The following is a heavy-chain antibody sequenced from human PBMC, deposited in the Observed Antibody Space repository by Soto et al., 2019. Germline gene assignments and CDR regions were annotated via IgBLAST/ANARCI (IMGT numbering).Heavy chain of an antibody. CDR2: IIPILGIA. CDR1: GGTFSSYT. Sequence: SVKVSCKASGGTFSSYTISWVRQAPGQGLEWMGRIIPILGIANYAQKFQGRVTMTEDTSTSTAYMELRSLRSDDTAVYYCARDPPTIASAGREDYWGQGTLVTVSS. V-gene: IGHV1-69*04. J-gene: IGHJ4*02. D-gene: IGHD6-13*01. CDR3: ARDPPTIASAGREDY.